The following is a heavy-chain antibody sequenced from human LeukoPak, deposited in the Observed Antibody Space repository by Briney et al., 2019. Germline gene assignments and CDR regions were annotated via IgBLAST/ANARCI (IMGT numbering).Heavy chain of an antibody. CDR3: ARGGYCSGGSCYQIADY. Sequence: SETLSLTCTVSGVSISSGGYYWRWIRQHPGKGLEGIGYIYYSGSTYYNPSLKSRFTISVDTSKNQFSLKLSSVTAADTAVYYCARGGYCSGGSCYQIADYWGQGTLVTVSS. J-gene: IGHJ4*02. V-gene: IGHV4-31*03. D-gene: IGHD2-15*01. CDR1: GVSISSGGYY. CDR2: IYYSGST.